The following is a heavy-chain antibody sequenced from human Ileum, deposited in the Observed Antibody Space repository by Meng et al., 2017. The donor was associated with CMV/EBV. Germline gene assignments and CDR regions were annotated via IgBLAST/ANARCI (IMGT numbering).Heavy chain of an antibody. CDR3: AKVAGGTYHYFDY. CDR1: GFTFSTYG. J-gene: IGHJ4*02. V-gene: IGHV3-30*02. Sequence: GGSLRLSCAASGFTFSTYGMHWVRQAPGKGLEWVAFIHYDGSNKYYTDSVKGRFTISRDNSKNTLYLQMNSLRPEDTAVYFCAKVAGGTYHYFDYWGQGTRVTGSS. D-gene: IGHD1-26*01. CDR2: IHYDGSNK.